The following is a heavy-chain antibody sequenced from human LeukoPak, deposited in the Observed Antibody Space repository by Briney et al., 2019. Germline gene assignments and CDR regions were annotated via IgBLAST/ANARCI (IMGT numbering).Heavy chain of an antibody. D-gene: IGHD3-10*01. V-gene: IGHV4-61*02. CDR1: GGSISSGSYY. CDR3: ARGRTSITMVRGAQVDP. Sequence: SQTLSLTCTVSGGSISSGSYYWSWIRPPAGKGLEWIGRIYTSGSTNSTPSLKSPVTLYVYTSQNTFSPRLSAVTAADTAVYYCARGRTSITMVRGAQVDPWGQGTLVSVSS. J-gene: IGHJ5*02. CDR2: IYTSGST.